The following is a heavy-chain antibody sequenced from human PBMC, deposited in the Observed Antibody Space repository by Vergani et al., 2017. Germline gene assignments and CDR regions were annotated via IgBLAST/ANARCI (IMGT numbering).Heavy chain of an antibody. CDR2: IKQDGSEK. Sequence: EVQLVESGGGLVQPGGSLRLSCAASGFTFSSYWMSWVRQAPGKGLEWVANIKQDGSEKYYVDSVKGRFTISRDNAKNSLYLQMNSLRAEDTAVYYCARAQGDTAMAYFAYWGQGTLVTVSS. D-gene: IGHD5-18*01. CDR3: ARAQGDTAMAYFAY. J-gene: IGHJ4*02. CDR1: GFTFSSYW. V-gene: IGHV3-7*01.